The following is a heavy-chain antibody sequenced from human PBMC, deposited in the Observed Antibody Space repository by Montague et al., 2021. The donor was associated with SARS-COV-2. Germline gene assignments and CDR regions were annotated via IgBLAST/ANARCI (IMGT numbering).Heavy chain of an antibody. J-gene: IGHJ5*01. D-gene: IGHD3-10*01. CDR2: IYYSGTA. CDR3: ARASFYYGSGGNYNNWFDS. V-gene: IGHV4-39*07. Sequence: SETLSLTCTMSGGSITYSSYYRGWIRLPPGKGLEWIGSIYYSGTAYYNASLKSRVTMSLDMSKNQLSLRLKSTTAADTAVYFCARASFYYGSGGNYNNWFDSWGQGTAVTVSS. CDR1: GGSITYSSYY.